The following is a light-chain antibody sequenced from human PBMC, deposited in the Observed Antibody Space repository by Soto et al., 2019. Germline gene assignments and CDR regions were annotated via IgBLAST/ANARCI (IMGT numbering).Light chain of an antibody. CDR1: QSISSY. CDR2: AAS. V-gene: IGKV1-39*01. Sequence: DIQMTQSPSSLSASVGDRVTITCRASQSISSYLNWYQQKPGKAPKLLIYAASSLQSGVPSRFSGSGSGTDFTLTISSPQPEDFATYYCQQSYSTLMYTFGQGTKVDIK. CDR3: QQSYSTLMYT. J-gene: IGKJ2*01.